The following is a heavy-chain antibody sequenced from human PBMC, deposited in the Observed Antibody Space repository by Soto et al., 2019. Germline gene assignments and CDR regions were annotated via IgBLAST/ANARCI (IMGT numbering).Heavy chain of an antibody. CDR1: GFTFSSYA. V-gene: IGHV3-23*01. CDR3: VKGCYGDYGLFDP. D-gene: IGHD4-17*01. J-gene: IGHJ5*02. CDR2: ISDSGDST. Sequence: SGPLRLSCAAPGFTFSSYAMSWARQAPGEGLEWVSAISDSGDSTYYADSVKGRFTISRDNSKHTLYLQMNSLRAEDTAVYYCVKGCYGDYGLFDPSGQGTPVTV.